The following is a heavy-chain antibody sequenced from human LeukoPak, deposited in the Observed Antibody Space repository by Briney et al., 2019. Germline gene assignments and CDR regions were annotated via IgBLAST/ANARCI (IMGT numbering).Heavy chain of an antibody. D-gene: IGHD2-2*01. CDR2: IYYSGST. Sequence: SETLSLTCTVSGASFNSDDQYWNWIRQPPGKGLEWIGSIYYSGSTYYNPSLKSRVTISVDTSKNQFSLKLSSVTAADTAVYHCAGSTSLVWFDPWGQGTLVTVSS. CDR1: GASFNSDDQY. CDR3: AGSTSLVWFDP. J-gene: IGHJ5*02. V-gene: IGHV4-39*07.